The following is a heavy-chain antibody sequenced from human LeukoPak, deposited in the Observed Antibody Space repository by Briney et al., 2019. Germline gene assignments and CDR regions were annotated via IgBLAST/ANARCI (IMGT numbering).Heavy chain of an antibody. CDR1: GGSISSYY. CDR3: ARLGYCSSTSCYTAGEFDI. D-gene: IGHD2-2*02. V-gene: IGHV4-59*12. CDR2: IYYSGST. J-gene: IGHJ3*02. Sequence: SETLSLTCTVSGGSISSYYWSWIRQPPGKGLEWIGYIYYSGSTNYNPSLKSRVTISVDTSKNQFSLKLSSVTAADTAVYYCARLGYCSSTSCYTAGEFDIWGQGTMVTVSS.